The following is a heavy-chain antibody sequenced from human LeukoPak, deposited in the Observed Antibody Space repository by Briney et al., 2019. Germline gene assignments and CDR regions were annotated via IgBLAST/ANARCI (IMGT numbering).Heavy chain of an antibody. V-gene: IGHV3-30*18. J-gene: IGHJ4*02. CDR1: GFTFSSYS. Sequence: PGRSLRLSCAASGFTFSSYSMHWVGQPPGKGLEWLAVITFDGSNKAYAASGRVRFSIYRDNSKNTLYLQMNSLRAEDTAVYYCAKDREGTWYSSGWGVFDYWGQGTLVTVSS. CDR3: AKDREGTWYSSGWGVFDY. D-gene: IGHD6-19*01. CDR2: ITFDGSNK.